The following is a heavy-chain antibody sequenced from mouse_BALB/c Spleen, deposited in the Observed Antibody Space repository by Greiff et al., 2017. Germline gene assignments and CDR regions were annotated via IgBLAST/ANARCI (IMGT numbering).Heavy chain of an antibody. CDR2: INPSNGRT. V-gene: IGHV1S81*02. CDR1: GYTFTSYW. CDR3: ARSIAYYFDY. J-gene: IGHJ2*01. D-gene: IGHD6-1*01. Sequence: QVQLQQPGAELVKPGASVKLSCKASGYTFTSYWMHWVKQRPGQGLEWIGEINPSNGRTNYNEKFKSKATLTVDKSSSTAYMQLSSLTSEDSAVYYGARSIAYYFDYWGQGTTLTVSA.